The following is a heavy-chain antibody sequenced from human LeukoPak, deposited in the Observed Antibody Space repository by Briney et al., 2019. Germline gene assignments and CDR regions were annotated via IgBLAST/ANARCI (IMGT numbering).Heavy chain of an antibody. CDR3: TRGYSSSWRNIDY. CDR1: GGSFSGYY. J-gene: IGHJ4*02. CDR2: INHSGST. V-gene: IGHV4-34*01. D-gene: IGHD6-13*01. Sequence: PSETLSLTCAVYGGSFSGYYWSWIRQPPGKGLEWIGEINHSGSTNYNPSLKSRVTISVDTSKNQFSLKLSSVTAADTAVYYCTRGYSSSWRNIDYWGQGTLVTVSS.